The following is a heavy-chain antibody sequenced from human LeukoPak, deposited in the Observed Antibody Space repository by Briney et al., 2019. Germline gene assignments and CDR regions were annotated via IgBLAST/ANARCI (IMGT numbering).Heavy chain of an antibody. D-gene: IGHD6-13*01. CDR2: INAGNNNI. Sequence: ASVKVSCKTSGYTFTNYAIHWVRQAPGQRLECIGWINAGNNNIKYSQDFQGRVAFTSDKSASTSYMELSSLRSEDTAVYYCARDNSRAALGCTNFDYWGQGTLVTVSS. CDR3: ARDNSRAALGCTNFDY. V-gene: IGHV1-3*01. CDR1: GYTFTNYA. J-gene: IGHJ4*02.